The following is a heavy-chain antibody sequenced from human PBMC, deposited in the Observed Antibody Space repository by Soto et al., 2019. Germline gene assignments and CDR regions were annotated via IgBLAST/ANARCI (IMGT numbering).Heavy chain of an antibody. CDR1: EFIFKNYA. CDR3: AKPSSGWYVFDS. J-gene: IGHJ4*02. CDR2: ISANGIIT. Sequence: EVQLVESGGGLVQPGGSLRLSCAASEFIFKNYAMSWVRQAPGKGLEWVSTISANGIITNYADSVRGRFTVSRDNSENTLYLQMKSLGAEDAAVYYCAKPSSGWYVFDSWGQGSLVTVSS. V-gene: IGHV3-23*04. D-gene: IGHD6-19*01.